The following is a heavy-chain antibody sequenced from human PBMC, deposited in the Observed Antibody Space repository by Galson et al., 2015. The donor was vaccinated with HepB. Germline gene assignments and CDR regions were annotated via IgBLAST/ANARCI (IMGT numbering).Heavy chain of an antibody. J-gene: IGHJ4*02. CDR3: AKGARGWLGTFDY. D-gene: IGHD6-19*01. Sequence: SLRLSCAASGFTFSSYAMSWVRQAPGKGLEWVSAISGSGGSTYYADSVKGRFTISRDNSKNTLYLQMNSLRAEDTALYSCAKGARGWLGTFDYWGQGTLVTVSS. CDR1: GFTFSSYA. CDR2: ISGSGGST. V-gene: IGHV3-23*01.